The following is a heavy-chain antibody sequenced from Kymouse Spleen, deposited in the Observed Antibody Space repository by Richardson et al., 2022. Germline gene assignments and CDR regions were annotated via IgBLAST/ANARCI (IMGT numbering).Heavy chain of an antibody. CDR1: GGSISSSSYY. J-gene: IGHJ3*02. CDR3: ARQRSSSWFDAFDI. D-gene: IGHD6-13*01. CDR2: IYYSGST. V-gene: IGHV4-39*01. Sequence: QLQLQESGPGLVKPSETLSLTCTVSGGSISSSSYYWGWIRQPPGKGLEWIGSIYYSGSTYYNPSLKSRVTISVDTSKNQFSLKLSSVTAADTAVYYCARQRSSSWFDAFDIWGQGTMVTVSS.